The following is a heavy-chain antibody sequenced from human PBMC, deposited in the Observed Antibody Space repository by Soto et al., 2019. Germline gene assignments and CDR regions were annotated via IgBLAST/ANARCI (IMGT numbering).Heavy chain of an antibody. D-gene: IGHD2-15*01. CDR2: ISGKNGNT. V-gene: IGHV1-18*04. CDR1: GYIFISHG. Sequence: QVQLVQSGVEVKKPGASVKVSCKASGYIFISHGISWVRQAPGQGLEWMGWISGKNGNTNYAQKLQGRVTLTTDTSTSTAYMELRSLRSDDTAVYYCARVSSSIVVVPDYGMDVWGQGTTVTVSS. J-gene: IGHJ6*02. CDR3: ARVSSSIVVVPDYGMDV.